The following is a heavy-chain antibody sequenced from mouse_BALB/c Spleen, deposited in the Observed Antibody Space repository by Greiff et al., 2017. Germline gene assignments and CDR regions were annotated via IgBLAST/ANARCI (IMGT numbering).Heavy chain of an antibody. CDR2: INPSTGYT. CDR1: GYTFTSYW. D-gene: IGHD2-3*01. CDR3: ARGTDGYLPWFAY. V-gene: IGHV1-7*01. J-gene: IGHJ3*01. Sequence: QVQLQQSGAELAKPGASVKMSCKASGYTFTSYWMHWVKQRPGQGLEWIGYINPSTGYTEYNQKFKDKATLTADKSSSTAYMQLSSLTSEDSAVYYCARGTDGYLPWFAYWGQGTLVTVSA.